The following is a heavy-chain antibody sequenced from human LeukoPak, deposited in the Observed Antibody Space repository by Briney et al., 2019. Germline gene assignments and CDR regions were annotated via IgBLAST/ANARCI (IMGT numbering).Heavy chain of an antibody. CDR3: ARMGSWYINWFDP. Sequence: SETLSLTCTVSGDSISRYYWSWIRQPPGKGLEWIGYIYYSGSTNYNPSLKSRVTISVDTSKNQFSLKLSSVTAADTAVYYCARMGSWYINWFDPWGQGTLVTVSS. D-gene: IGHD6-13*01. V-gene: IGHV4-59*01. CDR1: GDSISRYY. CDR2: IYYSGST. J-gene: IGHJ5*02.